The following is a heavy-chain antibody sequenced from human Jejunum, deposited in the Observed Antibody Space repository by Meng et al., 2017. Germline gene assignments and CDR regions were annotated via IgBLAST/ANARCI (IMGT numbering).Heavy chain of an antibody. D-gene: IGHD3-10*02. J-gene: IGHJ4*02. CDR2: VYNSGNT. Sequence: QVEMQESGTSMVKPAATVYLTSAVFGCSIKSYNWWYVSRQLPEQGLERVRIVYNSGNTNDTPSLQSRVTITIDNSKSPFSMSLNSVTAADTAIYYCARADYVRYFDFWGQGTLVTVSS. V-gene: IGHV4-4*02. CDR3: ARADYVRYFDF. CDR1: GCSIKSYNW.